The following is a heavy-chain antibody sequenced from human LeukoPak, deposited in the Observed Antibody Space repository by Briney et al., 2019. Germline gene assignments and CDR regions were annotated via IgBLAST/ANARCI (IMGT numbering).Heavy chain of an antibody. V-gene: IGHV1-8*01. CDR3: ARVPNYYDSSGYYLDWFDP. D-gene: IGHD3-22*01. J-gene: IGHJ5*02. CDR1: GYTFTSYD. Sequence: ASVKVSCKASGYTFTSYDINWVRQATGQGLEWMGWMKPSSGNTGYAQKFQGRVTMTRNTSISTAYMELSSLRSEDTAVYYCARVPNYYDSSGYYLDWFDPWGQGTLVTVSS. CDR2: MKPSSGNT.